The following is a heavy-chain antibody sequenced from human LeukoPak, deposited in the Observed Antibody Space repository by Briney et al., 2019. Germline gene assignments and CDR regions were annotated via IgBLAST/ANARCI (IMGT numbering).Heavy chain of an antibody. J-gene: IGHJ4*02. CDR2: ILHEGRKI. CDR1: GLALNSYA. V-gene: IGHV3-30*04. CDR3: ARVGPWKSSSFNAYYFDY. D-gene: IGHD6-13*01. Sequence: GGSLRLSCAASGLALNSYAMQWVRPAPGRWLEWVAVILHEGRKIYYPDSVKGRFTIDRDNSKNTLYLQINSLRAVDRAVYYCARVGPWKSSSFNAYYFDYWGQGTLVSVSS.